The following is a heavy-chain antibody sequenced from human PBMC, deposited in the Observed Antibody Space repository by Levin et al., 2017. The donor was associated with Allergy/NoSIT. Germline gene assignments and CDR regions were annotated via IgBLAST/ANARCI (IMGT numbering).Heavy chain of an antibody. V-gene: IGHV1-69*04. D-gene: IGHD5-18*01. J-gene: IGHJ4*02. CDR1: GGTFSSYA. CDR2: IIPILGIA. Sequence: SVKVSCKASGGTFSSYAISWVRQAPGQGLEWMGRIIPILGIANYAQKFQGRVTITADKSTSTAYMELSSLRSEDTAVYYCARRGYSYGYGTAEGPFDYWGQGTLVTVSS. CDR3: ARRGYSYGYGTAEGPFDY.